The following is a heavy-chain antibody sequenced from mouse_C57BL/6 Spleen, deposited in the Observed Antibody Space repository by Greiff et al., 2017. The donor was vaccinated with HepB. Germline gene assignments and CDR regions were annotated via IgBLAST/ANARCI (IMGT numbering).Heavy chain of an antibody. Sequence: DVMLVESGGDLVKPGGSLKLSCAASGFTFSSYGMSWVRQTPDKRLEWVATISSGGSYTYYPDSVKGRFTISRDNAKNTLYLQMSSLKSEDTAMYYCARQEASWDYWGQGTSVTVSS. D-gene: IGHD6-1*01. J-gene: IGHJ4*01. CDR3: ARQEASWDY. CDR2: ISSGGSYT. V-gene: IGHV5-6*02. CDR1: GFTFSSYG.